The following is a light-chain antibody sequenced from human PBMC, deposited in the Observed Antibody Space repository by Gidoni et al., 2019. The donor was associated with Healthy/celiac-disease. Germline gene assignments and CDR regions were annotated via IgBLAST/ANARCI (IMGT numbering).Light chain of an antibody. CDR1: LSVSSY. V-gene: IGKV3-11*01. Sequence: IVFTQSPATLSLSPGQRATLSCRASLSVSSYLAWYQQKPGQAPRLLIYDASNRATGIPARFSGSGSGTDFTLTISSLEPEDFAVYYCQQRSNWPLTFGGGTKVEIK. J-gene: IGKJ4*01. CDR2: DAS. CDR3: QQRSNWPLT.